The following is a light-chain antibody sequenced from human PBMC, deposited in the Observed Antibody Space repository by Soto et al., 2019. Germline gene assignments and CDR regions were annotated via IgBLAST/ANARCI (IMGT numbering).Light chain of an antibody. V-gene: IGKV3-20*01. CDR3: QQYGSSPKYT. J-gene: IGKJ2*01. CDR1: QSVCGSY. CDR2: GAS. Sequence: EIVLRQSPGTLSLSPGERASLSCMASQSVCGSYVAWYQQKPGQAPRLLIYGASSRATGIPDRFSGSGSGTDFTLTISRLEPEDFAVYYRQQYGSSPKYTFGQGTKLEIK.